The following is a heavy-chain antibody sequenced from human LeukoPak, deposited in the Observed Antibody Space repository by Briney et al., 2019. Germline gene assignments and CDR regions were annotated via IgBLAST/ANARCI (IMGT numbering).Heavy chain of an antibody. J-gene: IGHJ4*02. Sequence: AESLTPSCAASGFTVSNNYLSWVRQAPGQGLEWVSVIYNSGTTFYADSVKGRVTISIDNSKKQLSLQLKTLSAEDTAVYYCARDWGETVVSQCWGQGTMVTDTS. CDR3: ARDWGETVVSQC. D-gene: IGHD3-16*01. CDR2: IYNSGTT. CDR1: GFTVSNNY. V-gene: IGHV3-53*01.